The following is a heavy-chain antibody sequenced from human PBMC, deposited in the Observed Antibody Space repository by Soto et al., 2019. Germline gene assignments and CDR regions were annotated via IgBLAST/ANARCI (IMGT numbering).Heavy chain of an antibody. D-gene: IGHD6-13*01. Sequence: GESLKSSCNSSGYSFTIYWIGLVLQMPGKGLEWMGIIYPGDSDTRYSPSFQGQVTISADKSISTAYLQWSSLKASDTAMYYCARHRTAGNYYYGMDVWGQGTTVTVSS. V-gene: IGHV5-51*01. J-gene: IGHJ6*02. CDR3: ARHRTAGNYYYGMDV. CDR2: IYPGDSDT. CDR1: GYSFTIYW.